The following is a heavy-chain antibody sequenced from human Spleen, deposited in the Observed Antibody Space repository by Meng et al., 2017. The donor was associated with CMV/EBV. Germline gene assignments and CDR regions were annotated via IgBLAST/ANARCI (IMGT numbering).Heavy chain of an antibody. J-gene: IGHJ2*01. Sequence: SETLSLTCAAHGGSFSGYFWSWIRQPPGKGLEWIGEVNHGGTTKYNPSLKRRVTISIDTSKNQFSLKLNSVTAADTAVYYCARVHYDYGGYMTRKNWYLDLWGRGTLVTVSS. D-gene: IGHD4/OR15-4a*01. CDR3: ARVHYDYGGYMTRKNWYLDL. CDR1: GGSFSGYF. CDR2: VNHGGTT. V-gene: IGHV4-34*01.